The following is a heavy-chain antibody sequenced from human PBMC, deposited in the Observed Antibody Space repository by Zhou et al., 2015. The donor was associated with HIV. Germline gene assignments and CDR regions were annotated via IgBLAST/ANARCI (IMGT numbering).Heavy chain of an antibody. J-gene: IGHJ3*02. Sequence: EVQLLESGGGLVQPGGSLRLSCAASGFIFDDHALHWVRQSPGKGLEWVAGISWNSGSIEYAESVKGRFTISRDNAKNSIYLQMNSLRIDDMALYYCVKGAAASGPDSFDMWGQGTMVTVSP. D-gene: IGHD6-13*01. CDR2: ISWNSGSI. CDR3: VKGAAASGPDSFDM. V-gene: IGHV3-9*03. CDR1: GFIFDDHA.